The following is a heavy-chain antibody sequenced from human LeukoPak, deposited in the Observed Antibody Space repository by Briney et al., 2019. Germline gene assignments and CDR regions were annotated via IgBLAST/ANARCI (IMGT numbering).Heavy chain of an antibody. CDR2: IDPSDAYT. V-gene: IGHV5-10-1*01. Sequence: GESLRISCKGSGYIFTSYWISWVRQMPGKGLEGLGRIDPSDAYTSYSPSFQGDVTISADKSSSTAYLQWSSLKASDTAMYYCARHLVVVAATVSRWFDPWGQGTLVIVSS. D-gene: IGHD2-15*01. CDR3: ARHLVVVAATVSRWFDP. J-gene: IGHJ5*02. CDR1: GYIFTSYW.